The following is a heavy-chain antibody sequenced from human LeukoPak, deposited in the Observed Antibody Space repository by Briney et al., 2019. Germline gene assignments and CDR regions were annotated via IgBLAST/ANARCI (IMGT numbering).Heavy chain of an antibody. V-gene: IGHV1-18*01. J-gene: IGHJ4*02. CDR2: ISAYNGNT. CDR1: GYTFTSYG. D-gene: IGHD2-2*01. CDR3: ARSPIVVPAAKESTLDY. Sequence: ASVKVSCKASGYTFTSYGISWVRQAPGQGLEWMGWISAYNGNTNYAQKLQGRVTMTTDTSTSTAYMELRSLRSDDTAVYYCARSPIVVPAAKESTLDYWGQGTLVTVSS.